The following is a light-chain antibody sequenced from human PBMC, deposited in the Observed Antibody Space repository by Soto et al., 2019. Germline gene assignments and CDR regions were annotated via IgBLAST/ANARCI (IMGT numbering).Light chain of an antibody. CDR2: DVS. CDR1: SSDVGGYNY. V-gene: IGLV2-14*01. Sequence: QSGLSQPASGAGSPGQSSTICCTGTSSDVGGYNYVSWYQQHPGKAPKLMISDVSNRPSGVSIRFSGSKSRNTASLTISGLHAFFVVDYYCSSYTLSASYVFGTSTYVSDL. J-gene: IGLJ1*01. CDR3: SSYTLSASYV.